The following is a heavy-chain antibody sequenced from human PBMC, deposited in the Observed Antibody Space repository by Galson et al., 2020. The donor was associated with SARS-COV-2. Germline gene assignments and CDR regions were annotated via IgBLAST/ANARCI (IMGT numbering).Heavy chain of an antibody. Sequence: ETSETLSLTCTVPGASITSYYFTWIRQPPGKGLEWIGYIYYIGGTTYNPSLKSRVTISVDTSKNQFSLKLSSVTAADTAVYYCATSYSSGWYAFDYWGQGTLVTVSS. D-gene: IGHD6-19*01. CDR3: ATSYSSGWYAFDY. V-gene: IGHV4-59*01. J-gene: IGHJ4*02. CDR1: GASITSYY. CDR2: IYYIGGT.